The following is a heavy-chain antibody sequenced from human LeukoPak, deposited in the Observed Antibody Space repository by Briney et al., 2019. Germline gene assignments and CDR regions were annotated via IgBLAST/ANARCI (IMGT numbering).Heavy chain of an antibody. CDR2: IKQDGSVK. CDR3: ARLAYCGGECFYSMDV. V-gene: IGHV3-7*01. CDR1: GFTFSTYW. Sequence: GGSLRLSCAASGFTFSTYWMTWVRQAPGRGPEWVANIKQDGSVKYYVDSLKGRFTISRDNVKNSLYLQMNSVGAEDTAVYCCARLAYCGGECFYSMDVWGQGTTVTVSS. D-gene: IGHD2-21*01. J-gene: IGHJ6*02.